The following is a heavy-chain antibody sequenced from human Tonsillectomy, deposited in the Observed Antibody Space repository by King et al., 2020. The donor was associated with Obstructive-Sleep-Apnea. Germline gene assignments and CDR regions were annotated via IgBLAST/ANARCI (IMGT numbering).Heavy chain of an antibody. Sequence: VQLQQWGAGLLKPSETLSLTCAVYGGSFSGYYWSWIRQPPGKGLEWIGEINHSGSTNYNPSLKSRVTISVDTSRNQFFMKVSSVTAADTAVYYCAGGVIIGDNYYGMDVWGQGTTVTVS. CDR3: AGGVIIGDNYYGMDV. CDR2: INHSGST. J-gene: IGHJ6*02. D-gene: IGHD3-3*01. V-gene: IGHV4-34*01. CDR1: GGSFSGYY.